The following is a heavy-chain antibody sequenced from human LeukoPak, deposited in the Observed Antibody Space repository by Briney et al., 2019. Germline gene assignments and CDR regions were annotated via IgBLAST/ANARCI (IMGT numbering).Heavy chain of an antibody. V-gene: IGHV3-53*01. CDR2: IYSGGST. CDR1: GFSVSSNY. CDR3: ASGLRAVWIQLSGPDY. Sequence: QPGGSLRLSCAACGFSVSSNYMSWVRQAPGKGLEWVSLIYSGGSTYYADSVKGRFTISRDTSKNTLYLQMNSLRPEGTAVYYCASGLRAVWIQLSGPDYWGQGTLVTVSS. D-gene: IGHD5-18*01. J-gene: IGHJ4*02.